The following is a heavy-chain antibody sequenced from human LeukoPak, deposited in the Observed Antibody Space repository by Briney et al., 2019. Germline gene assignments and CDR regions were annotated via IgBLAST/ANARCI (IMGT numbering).Heavy chain of an antibody. Sequence: ASVKVSCKASGYTFTSYGISWVRQAPGQGLEWMGSISAYNGNTNYAQKLQGRVTMTTDTSTSTAYMELRSLRSDDTAVYYCARDLQDIVVVVAATNWFDPWGQGTLVTVSS. D-gene: IGHD2-15*01. CDR1: GYTFTSYG. V-gene: IGHV1-18*01. CDR2: ISAYNGNT. CDR3: ARDLQDIVVVVAATNWFDP. J-gene: IGHJ5*02.